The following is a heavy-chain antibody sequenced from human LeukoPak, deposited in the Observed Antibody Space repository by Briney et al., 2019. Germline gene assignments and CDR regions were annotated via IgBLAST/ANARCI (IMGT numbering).Heavy chain of an antibody. D-gene: IGHD5-24*01. V-gene: IGHV3-11*05. CDR3: TRGGGYNSNDY. J-gene: IGHJ4*02. CDR1: GFTFSDYY. Sequence: GGSLTLSCAASGFTFSDYYMSWIRQAPGKGLEGVSYISGSSSYRNYADSVKGRFTISRDNAKNSLYLQMDSLRAEDTAVYYCTRGGGYNSNDYWGQGALVTVSS. CDR2: ISGSSSYR.